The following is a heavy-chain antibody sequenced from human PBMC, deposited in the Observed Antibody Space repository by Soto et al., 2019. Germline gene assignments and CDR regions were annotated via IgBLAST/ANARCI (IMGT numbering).Heavy chain of an antibody. V-gene: IGHV3-23*01. J-gene: IGHJ4*02. CDR3: AKDSVDTAMVTRGVFWDY. Sequence: EVQLLESGGGLVQPGGSLRLSCAASGFTFSSYAMSWVRQAPGKGLEWVSAISGSGGSTYYADSVKGRFTISRDNSKNTLYLQMNSLRAEDTAVYYCAKDSVDTAMVTRGVFWDYWGQGTLVTVSS. CDR2: ISGSGGST. D-gene: IGHD5-18*01. CDR1: GFTFSSYA.